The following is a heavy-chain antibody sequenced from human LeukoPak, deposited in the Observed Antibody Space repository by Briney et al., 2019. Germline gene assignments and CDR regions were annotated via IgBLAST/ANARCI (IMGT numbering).Heavy chain of an antibody. J-gene: IGHJ4*02. CDR1: GYTFTSYY. V-gene: IGHV1-46*01. CDR2: INPSGGTT. D-gene: IGHD3-22*01. Sequence: ASVTVSCKASGYTFTSYYIHWVRQAPGQGLEWMGRINPSGGTTSYAQKFQGRVTMTRDTSTSTVYMELSSLRSEDTAVYYCARSPGYDTSGYSEVDYWGQGTLVTLCS. CDR3: ARSPGYDTSGYSEVDY.